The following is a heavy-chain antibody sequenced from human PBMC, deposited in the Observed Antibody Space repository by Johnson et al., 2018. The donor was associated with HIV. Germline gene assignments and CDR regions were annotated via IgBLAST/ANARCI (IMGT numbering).Heavy chain of an antibody. CDR3: AKGWDPMTTVNTFAFDI. D-gene: IGHD4-11*01. CDR2: INGDGSR. Sequence: MMLVESGGGLVNPGGSLRLSCAASGFTFSDYYMSWVRQAPGKGLEWVSRINGDGSRLTYADSVKGRFTISRDNSKNTLYLQMNTLRAEDAAVYYCAKGWDPMTTVNTFAFDIWGQGTMVTVSS. J-gene: IGHJ3*02. CDR1: GFTFSDYY. V-gene: IGHV3-66*01.